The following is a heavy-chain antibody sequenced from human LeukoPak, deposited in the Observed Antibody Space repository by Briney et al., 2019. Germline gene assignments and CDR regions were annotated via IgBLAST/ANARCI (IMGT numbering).Heavy chain of an antibody. CDR2: ISSSSSYI. V-gene: IGHV3-21*01. Sequence: GGSLRLSCAASGFTFSSYSMNWVRQAPGKGLEWVSSISSSSSYIYYADSVKGRFTISRDNAKNSLYLQMNSLRAEDTAVYYCARDSDRVPKTSAFDIWGQGTIVTVSS. D-gene: IGHD3-3*01. J-gene: IGHJ3*02. CDR1: GFTFSSYS. CDR3: ARDSDRVPKTSAFDI.